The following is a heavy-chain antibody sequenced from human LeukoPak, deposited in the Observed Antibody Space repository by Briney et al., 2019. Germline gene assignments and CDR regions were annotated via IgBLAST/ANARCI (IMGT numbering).Heavy chain of an antibody. CDR3: ARHAGADGMAVAGPPDY. D-gene: IGHD6-19*01. J-gene: IGHJ4*02. V-gene: IGHV4-30-4*01. CDR1: GGSISSGDYY. CDR2: IYYSGST. Sequence: SGTLSLTCTVSGGSISSGDYYWSWIRQPPGKGLEWIGYIYYSGSTYYNPSLKSRVTISVDTSKNQFSLKLSSVTAADTAVYYCARHAGADGMAVAGPPDYWGQGTLVTVSS.